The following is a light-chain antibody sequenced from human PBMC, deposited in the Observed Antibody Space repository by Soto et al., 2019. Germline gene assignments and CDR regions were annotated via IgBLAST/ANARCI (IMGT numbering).Light chain of an antibody. CDR3: QQYYSYPRT. CDR2: AAS. CDR1: QGISSY. Sequence: AIRMTQSPSSLSASTGDRVTITCRASQGISSYLAWYQQKPGKAHKLLIYAASTVQSGVPSRFSGSGSGTDFTLPISCLQSEDFATYYCQQYYSYPRTFGQGTKVEIK. V-gene: IGKV1-8*01. J-gene: IGKJ1*01.